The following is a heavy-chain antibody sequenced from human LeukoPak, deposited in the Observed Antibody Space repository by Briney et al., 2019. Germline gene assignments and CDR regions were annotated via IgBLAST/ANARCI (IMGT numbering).Heavy chain of an antibody. V-gene: IGHV3-21*01. Sequence: GGSLRLSCAGSGFNFSSYSMSWVRQAPWKGLEFVSSISSSSSFIYYADSVKGRFTISRDNAKNSLYLQMNSLRAEDTAVYYCAELGITMIGGVRGKGTTVTISS. D-gene: IGHD3-10*02. CDR2: ISSSSSFI. CDR1: GFNFSSYS. J-gene: IGHJ6*04. CDR3: AELGITMIGGV.